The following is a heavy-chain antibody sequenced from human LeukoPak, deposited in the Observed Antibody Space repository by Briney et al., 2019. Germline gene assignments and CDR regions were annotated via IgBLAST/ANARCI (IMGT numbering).Heavy chain of an antibody. Sequence: ASVKVSCKASGYTFTCYDINWVRQATGQGLEWIGWMNPNSGNTGYAQKFQGRVTITRNTSISTAYMELSSLRSEDTAVYYCARVGRVGASLGAYFGYWGQGTLVTVSS. CDR2: MNPNSGNT. J-gene: IGHJ4*02. V-gene: IGHV1-8*03. D-gene: IGHD1-26*01. CDR1: GYTFTCYD. CDR3: ARVGRVGASLGAYFGY.